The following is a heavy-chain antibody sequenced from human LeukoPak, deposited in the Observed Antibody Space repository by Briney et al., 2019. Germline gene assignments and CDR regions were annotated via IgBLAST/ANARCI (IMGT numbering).Heavy chain of an antibody. V-gene: IGHV4-39*01. CDR1: GGSISSSSYY. D-gene: IGHD3-22*01. CDR2: IYYSGST. Sequence: SETLSLTCTVSGGSISSSSYYWGWIRQPPGKGLEWIGSIYYSGSTYYNPSLKSRVTISVDTTKNQFSLKLRSVTAADAAVYYCARPPYYYDSSGSLWGQGTLVTVSS. J-gene: IGHJ4*02. CDR3: ARPPYYYDSSGSL.